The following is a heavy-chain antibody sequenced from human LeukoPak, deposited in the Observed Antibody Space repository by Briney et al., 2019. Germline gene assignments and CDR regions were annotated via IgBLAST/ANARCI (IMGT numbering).Heavy chain of an antibody. J-gene: IGHJ6*02. CDR2: MNPNSGNT. CDR1: GYTFTSYD. Sequence: GASVKVSCKASGYTFTSYDINWVRQATGQGLEWMGWMNPNSGNTNYAQKLQGRVTMTTDTSTSTAYMELRSLRSDDTAVYYCARAPQQLVPYYYYGMDVWGQGTTVTVSS. V-gene: IGHV1-8*01. D-gene: IGHD6-13*01. CDR3: ARAPQQLVPYYYYGMDV.